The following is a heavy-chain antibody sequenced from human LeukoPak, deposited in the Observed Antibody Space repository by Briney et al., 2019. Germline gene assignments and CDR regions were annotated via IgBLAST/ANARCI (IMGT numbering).Heavy chain of an antibody. CDR1: GFTFSSSA. V-gene: IGHV3-23*01. D-gene: IGHD1-26*01. CDR3: AKRRSGSYSRGFES. CDR2: ITDSGDST. Sequence: GGSLRLSCAASGFTFSSSAMSWVRQAPGKWPEWVSAITDSGDSTYFADSVKGRFTISRDNSKNTLHLQMNSLRVDDTAVYYCAKRRSGSYSRGFESWGQGTLVTVSS. J-gene: IGHJ4*02.